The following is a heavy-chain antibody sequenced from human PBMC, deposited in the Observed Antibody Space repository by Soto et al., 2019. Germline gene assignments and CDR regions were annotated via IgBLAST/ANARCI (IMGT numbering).Heavy chain of an antibody. CDR1: GFTVSSNY. Sequence: EVQLVESGGGLVQPGGSLRLSCAASGFTVSSNYMTWVRQTPGKGLEWVSVIYSDGFTYYADSVKGRFTISRDNSKNTLYLQMNSLRAEDTAVYYCAGSFTRGVGASAFDYWGQGTLVTVSS. D-gene: IGHD1-26*01. CDR3: AGSFTRGVGASAFDY. CDR2: IYSDGFT. J-gene: IGHJ4*02. V-gene: IGHV3-66*01.